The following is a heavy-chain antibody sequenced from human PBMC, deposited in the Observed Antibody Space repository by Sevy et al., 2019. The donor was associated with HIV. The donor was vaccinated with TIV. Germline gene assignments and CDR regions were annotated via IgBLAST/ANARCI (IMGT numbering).Heavy chain of an antibody. CDR3: ARDLVYRSYGMDV. Sequence: SETLSLTCAVYGGSFSGYYWSWIRQPPGKGLEWIGEINHSGSTNYNPSLKSRVTISVDTSKNQFSLKLSSVTAADTAVYYCARDLVYRSYGMDVWGHGTTVTVSS. CDR1: GGSFSGYY. CDR2: INHSGST. D-gene: IGHD5-18*01. V-gene: IGHV4-34*01. J-gene: IGHJ6*02.